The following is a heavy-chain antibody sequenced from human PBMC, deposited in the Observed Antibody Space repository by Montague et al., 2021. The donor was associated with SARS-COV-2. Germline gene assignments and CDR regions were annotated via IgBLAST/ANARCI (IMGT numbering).Heavy chain of an antibody. CDR2: IYHSGST. V-gene: IGHV4-38-2*02. CDR3: ARSYGSTDHVGY. J-gene: IGHJ4*02. Sequence: SETLSLTCTVSGFSISTGYYWGWIRQPPGKGLEWIGSIYHSGSTYYNPPLKSRVTISVDTSKNQFSLKLGSVTAADTAVYYCARSYGSTDHVGYWGQGPLVTVSS. D-gene: IGHD3-22*01. CDR1: GFSISTGYY.